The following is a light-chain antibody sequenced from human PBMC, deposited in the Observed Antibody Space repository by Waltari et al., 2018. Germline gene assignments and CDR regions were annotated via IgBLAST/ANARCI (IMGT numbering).Light chain of an antibody. CDR1: SSDVGGYNY. CDR3: CSYAGSYPVV. CDR2: DVS. J-gene: IGLJ2*01. Sequence: QSALTQPRSVSGSPGQSVTISCTGTSSDVGGYNYVSWYQQHPGKAPKLMIYDVSKRPSGFPDRFSGSKSGNTASLTISGLQAEDGADYYCCSYAGSYPVVFGGGTKLTVL. V-gene: IGLV2-11*01.